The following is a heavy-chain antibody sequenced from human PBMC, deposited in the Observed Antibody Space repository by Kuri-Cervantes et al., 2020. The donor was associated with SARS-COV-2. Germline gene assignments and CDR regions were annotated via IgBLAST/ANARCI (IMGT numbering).Heavy chain of an antibody. Sequence: ASVKVSCKASGYTFTSYYMHWVRQAPGQGLEWMGIINPSGGSTSYAQKFQGRVTMTRDTSTSTVYMELSSLRSEDTAVYYCAGVKATVGKYYYYGMDVWGQGTTVTVSS. D-gene: IGHD4-11*01. CDR1: GYTFTSYY. CDR2: INPSGGST. V-gene: IGHV1-46*01. J-gene: IGHJ6*02. CDR3: AGVKATVGKYYYYGMDV.